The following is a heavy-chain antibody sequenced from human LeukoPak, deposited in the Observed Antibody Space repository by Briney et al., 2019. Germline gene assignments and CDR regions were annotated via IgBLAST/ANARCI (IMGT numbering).Heavy chain of an antibody. CDR2: INSDGSST. CDR1: GFTFRTYW. D-gene: IGHD3-10*01. V-gene: IGHV3-74*01. Sequence: GGSLRLSCAASGFTFRTYWMHWVRQAPGKGLVWVSRINSDGSSTNYADSVKGRFTISRDNAKNTLYLQMNSLRVEDTAVYYCALYTYGYSFDYWGQGALVTVSS. CDR3: ALYTYGYSFDY. J-gene: IGHJ4*02.